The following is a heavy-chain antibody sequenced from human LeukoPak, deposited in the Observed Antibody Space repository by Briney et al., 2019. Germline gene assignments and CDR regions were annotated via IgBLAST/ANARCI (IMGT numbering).Heavy chain of an antibody. V-gene: IGHV3-23*01. CDR3: ASPQRGRDNWNYY. CDR2: ITGSGGST. D-gene: IGHD1-7*01. CDR1: GFTFSSYA. Sequence: GGSLRLSCAASGFTFSSYAMSWVRQAPGKGLEWVSAITGSGGSTYYADSVKGRLTISRDNSKNTLYLQMNSLRAEDTAVYYCASPQRGRDNWNYYWGQGTLVTVSS. J-gene: IGHJ4*02.